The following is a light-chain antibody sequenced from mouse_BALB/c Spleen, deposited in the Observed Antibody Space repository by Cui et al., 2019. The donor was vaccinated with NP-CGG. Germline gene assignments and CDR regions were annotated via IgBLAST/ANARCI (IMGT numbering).Light chain of an antibody. CDR3: ALWYSNHWV. J-gene: IGLJ1*01. Sequence: LVTLESALTTSPAETVTLTRPSSTGTGTTSNYANGVQEQPDHLFTGLIGGTNKRAAGVPDRFSGSLIGEKAALTITGAQTEDGAIYCCALWYSNHWVFGGGTKLTVL. V-gene: IGLV1*01. CDR1: TGTGTTSNY. CDR2: GTN.